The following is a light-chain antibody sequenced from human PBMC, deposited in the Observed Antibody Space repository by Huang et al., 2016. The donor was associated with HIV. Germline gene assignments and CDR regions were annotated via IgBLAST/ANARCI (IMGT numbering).Light chain of an antibody. Sequence: DIVMTQSPDSLAVSLGERATINCKSSQSVLYSSNNKNYLAWYQQKPGQPPKLLMYWASTRESGVPARFSGSGSGTDFTLTISSLQAEDVAVYYCQQYYSTPRTFGQGTKLEIK. V-gene: IGKV4-1*01. CDR1: QSVLYSSNNKNY. J-gene: IGKJ2*01. CDR3: QQYYSTPRT. CDR2: WAS.